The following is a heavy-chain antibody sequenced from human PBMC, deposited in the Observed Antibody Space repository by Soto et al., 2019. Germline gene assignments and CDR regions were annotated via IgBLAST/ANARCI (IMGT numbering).Heavy chain of an antibody. Sequence: VQSAGEVRKTGASVQVSCKTSGYTFNLYGMTWFRQAPGQVLEWMGWISGYNGNATYAQKFKGRVVLTIDTSTTTAHMELGSLTCDDTAVYYCARILHTSRALGHWGQGTLVTVS. CDR1: GYTFNLYG. CDR3: ARILHTSRALGH. CDR2: ISGYNGNA. D-gene: IGHD3-9*01. J-gene: IGHJ4*02. V-gene: IGHV1-18*04.